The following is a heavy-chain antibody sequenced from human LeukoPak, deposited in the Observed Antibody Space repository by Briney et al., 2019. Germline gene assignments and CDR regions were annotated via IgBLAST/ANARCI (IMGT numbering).Heavy chain of an antibody. V-gene: IGHV3-21*01. D-gene: IGHD5-24*01. Sequence: GGSLRLSCAASGFTFSSYAMNWVRQAPGKGLEWVSSISSSSSYIYYADSVKGRFTISRDNAKNSLYLQMNSLRAEDTAVYYCARDLGRWLQRRFDYWGQGTLVTVSS. CDR2: ISSSSSYI. CDR3: ARDLGRWLQRRFDY. J-gene: IGHJ4*02. CDR1: GFTFSSYA.